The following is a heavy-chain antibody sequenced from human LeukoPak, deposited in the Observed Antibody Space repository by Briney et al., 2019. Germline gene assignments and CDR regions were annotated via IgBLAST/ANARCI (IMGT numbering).Heavy chain of an antibody. CDR2: INPNTGGT. D-gene: IGHD6-6*01. J-gene: IGHJ4*02. CDR3: ASYPRYSSSPPFDY. Sequence: ASVKVSCKASGYTFTGYYMHWVRQAPGQGFEWMGWINPNTGGTNYVQNFQGRVTMTRDTSISTAYMELSGLRSDDTAVYYCASYPRYSSSPPFDYWGQGTLVTVSS. CDR1: GYTFTGYY. V-gene: IGHV1-2*02.